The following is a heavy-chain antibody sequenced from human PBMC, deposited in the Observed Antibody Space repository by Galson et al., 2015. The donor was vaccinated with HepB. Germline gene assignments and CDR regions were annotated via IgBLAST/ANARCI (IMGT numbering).Heavy chain of an antibody. V-gene: IGHV4-59*13. CDR1: GGSFSSYY. D-gene: IGHD6-13*01. CDR3: ARTGSSWYFEFDY. Sequence: ETLSLTCTVSGGSFSSYYWSWIRQPPGKGLEWIGYIYNSGSSNYNPSLKSRVTISEDTSKNQFSLKLSSVTAADTAVYYCARTGSSWYFEFDYWGQRTLVTVSS. CDR2: IYNSGSS. J-gene: IGHJ4*02.